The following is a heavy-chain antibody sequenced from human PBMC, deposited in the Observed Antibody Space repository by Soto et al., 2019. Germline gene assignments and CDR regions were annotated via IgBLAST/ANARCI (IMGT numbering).Heavy chain of an antibody. Sequence: PGGSLRRSCAASGFTFSDYYMSWIRQASGKGLEWVSYISSSGSTIYYAAYVKGRFTLSRENAKNSLYLQMNSLSAEDTAVYYCATAINNFCGLDDGFHIWGQGTMVTVSS. V-gene: IGHV3-11*01. CDR1: GFTFSDYY. CDR3: ATAINNFCGLDDGFHI. J-gene: IGHJ3*02. CDR2: ISSSGSTI. D-gene: IGHD3-3*01.